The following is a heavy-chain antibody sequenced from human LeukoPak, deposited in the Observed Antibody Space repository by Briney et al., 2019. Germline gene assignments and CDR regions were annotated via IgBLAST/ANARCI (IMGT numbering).Heavy chain of an antibody. V-gene: IGHV1-69*05. Sequence: SVKVSCKASGGTFSSYAISWVRQAPGQGLEWMGGIIPIFGTANYAQKFQGRVTITTDESTSTAYMELSSLRSEDTAVYYCATSETYYDILTGLNYYYYYMDVWGKGTTVTVSS. D-gene: IGHD3-9*01. CDR2: IIPIFGTA. CDR3: ATSETYYDILTGLNYYYYYMDV. CDR1: GGTFSSYA. J-gene: IGHJ6*03.